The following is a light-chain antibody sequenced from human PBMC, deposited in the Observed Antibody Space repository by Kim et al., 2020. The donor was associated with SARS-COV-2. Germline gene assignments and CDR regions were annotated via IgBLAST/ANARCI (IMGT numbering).Light chain of an antibody. J-gene: IGLJ1*01. V-gene: IGLV3-1*01. Sequence: SYELTQPPSVSVSPGQTASITCSGDKLGDKYACWYQQKPGQSPVLGIYQDSKRPSGIPERFSGSNSGNTATLTISGTQAMDEADYYCQAWDSSYVFGTGT. CDR2: QDS. CDR1: KLGDKY. CDR3: QAWDSSYV.